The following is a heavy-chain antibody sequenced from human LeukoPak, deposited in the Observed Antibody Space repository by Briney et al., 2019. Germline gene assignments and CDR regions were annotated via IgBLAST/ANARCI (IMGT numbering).Heavy chain of an antibody. D-gene: IGHD4-17*01. CDR2: ISSSSSYI. Sequence: GGSLRLSCAASGFTFSSYSMNWVRQAPGKGLEWVSSISSSSSYIYYADSVKGRFTISRDNAKNSLYLQMNSLRAEDTALYYCAKEPKSDYGDYPDWGQGTLVTVSS. J-gene: IGHJ4*02. CDR3: AKEPKSDYGDYPD. CDR1: GFTFSSYS. V-gene: IGHV3-21*04.